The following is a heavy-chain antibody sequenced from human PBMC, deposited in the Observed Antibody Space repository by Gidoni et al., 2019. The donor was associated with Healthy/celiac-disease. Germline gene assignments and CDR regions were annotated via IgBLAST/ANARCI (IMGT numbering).Heavy chain of an antibody. D-gene: IGHD2-21*02. CDR3: ARGRSAYCGGDCSSGWFDP. V-gene: IGHV4-30-2*01. J-gene: IGHJ5*02. CDR2: IYHSGST. CDR1: GGSISSGGYS. Sequence: QLQLQESGSGLVKPSQTLSLTCAVSGGSISSGGYSWSWIRQPPGKGLEWIGYIYHSGSTYSNPSLKSRVTISVDRSKNQFSLKLSSVTAADTAVYYCARGRSAYCGGDCSSGWFDPWGQGTLVTVSS.